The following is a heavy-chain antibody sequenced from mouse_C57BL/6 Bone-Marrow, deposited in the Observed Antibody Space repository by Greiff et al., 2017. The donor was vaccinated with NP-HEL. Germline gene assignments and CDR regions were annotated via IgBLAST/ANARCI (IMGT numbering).Heavy chain of an antibody. J-gene: IGHJ3*01. CDR3: ARQLRSPWFAY. D-gene: IGHD3-2*02. Sequence: VQLQQSGAELVMPGASVKLSCKASGYTFTSYWMHWVKQRPGQGLEWIGEIDPSDSYTNYNQKFKGKSTLTVDKSSSTAYMQLSSLTSEDSAVYYCARQLRSPWFAYWGQGTLVTVSA. CDR2: IDPSDSYT. CDR1: GYTFTSYW. V-gene: IGHV1-69*01.